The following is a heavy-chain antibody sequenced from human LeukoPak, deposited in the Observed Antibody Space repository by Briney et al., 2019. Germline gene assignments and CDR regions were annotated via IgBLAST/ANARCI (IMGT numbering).Heavy chain of an antibody. CDR1: GYSVPVGSAD. Sequence: SQTVSLTLACSGYSVPVGSADGNWIRQSPSRGLEGLGRICYMSKWYSDYAISLMRRISINPNTSRNQFFLRLNAVTHDDTAVYYCTGGGLVRGTLLWFDRWGQGNLVTVSS. CDR3: TGGGLVRGTLLWFDR. D-gene: IGHD3-10*02. CDR2: ICYMSKWYS. V-gene: IGHV6-1*01. J-gene: IGHJ5*02.